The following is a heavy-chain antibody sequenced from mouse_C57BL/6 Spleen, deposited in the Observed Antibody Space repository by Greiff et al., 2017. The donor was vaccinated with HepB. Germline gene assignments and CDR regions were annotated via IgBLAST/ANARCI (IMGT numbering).Heavy chain of an antibody. J-gene: IGHJ2*01. Sequence: VKLQESGAELVKPGASVKLSCKASGYTFTSYWMHWVKQRPGQGLEWIGMIHPNSGSTNYNEKFKSKATLTVDKSSSTAYMQLSSLTSEDSAVYYCARSGTTVVATNYFDYWGQGTTLTVSS. CDR3: ARSGTTVVATNYFDY. CDR1: GYTFTSYW. CDR2: IHPNSGST. D-gene: IGHD1-1*01. V-gene: IGHV1-64*01.